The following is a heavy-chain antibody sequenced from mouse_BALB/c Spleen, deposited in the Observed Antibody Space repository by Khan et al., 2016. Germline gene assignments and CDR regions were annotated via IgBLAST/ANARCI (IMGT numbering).Heavy chain of an antibody. J-gene: IGHJ2*01. CDR1: GYSIPSHYS. Sequence: VQLKESGPDLVKPSQSLSLTCTVTGYSIPSHYSWHWIRHFPGNKLEWMGYIHYSGSTNYNPSLKSRISITRDTSKNQFFLQLNSVTTEDTATYYWATRTSGYWYYFDYWGQGTTLTVSS. CDR2: IHYSGST. CDR3: ATRTSGYWYYFDY. D-gene: IGHD3-1*01. V-gene: IGHV3-1*02.